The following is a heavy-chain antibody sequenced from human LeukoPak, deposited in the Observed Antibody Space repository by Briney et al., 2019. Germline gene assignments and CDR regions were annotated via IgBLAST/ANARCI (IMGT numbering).Heavy chain of an antibody. V-gene: IGHV4-61*02. J-gene: IGHJ4*02. CDR1: GGSISSGSYY. CDR2: FYTSGST. CDR3: ARDSTTTVTIFDY. Sequence: SETLSLTCTVSGGSISSGSYYWSWIRQPAGKGLEGIALFYTSGSTNYTPSLKCRFTISVDTSKNQFSLKLSSVTVADTAVYSCARDSTTTVTIFDYWGQGTLVTVSS. D-gene: IGHD4-17*01.